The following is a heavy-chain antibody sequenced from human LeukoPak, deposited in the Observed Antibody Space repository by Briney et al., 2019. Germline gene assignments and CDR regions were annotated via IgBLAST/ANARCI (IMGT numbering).Heavy chain of an antibody. V-gene: IGHV4-4*07. D-gene: IGHD6-13*01. CDR3: ARGGSSSWYSR. J-gene: IGHJ4*02. CDR1: GGSISIYY. Sequence: PSETLSLTCTVSGGSISIYYWSWIRQPAGKGLEWIGRIYTSGTTHYNPSLKSRVTMSVDTSKNQFSLKLSSVTAADTAVYYCARGGSSSWYSRWGQGTLVTVSS. CDR2: IYTSGTT.